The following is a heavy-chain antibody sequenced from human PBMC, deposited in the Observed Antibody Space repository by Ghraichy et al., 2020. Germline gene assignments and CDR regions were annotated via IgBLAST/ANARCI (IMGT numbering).Heavy chain of an antibody. J-gene: IGHJ6*02. CDR3: AKDAIAVAGYYYYGMDV. V-gene: IGHV3-9*01. D-gene: IGHD6-19*01. CDR2: ISWNSGSI. Sequence: LSLTCAASGFTFDDYAMHWVRQAPGKGLEWVSGISWNSGSIGYADSVKGRFTISRDNAKNSLYLQMNSLRAEDTALYYCAKDAIAVAGYYYYGMDVWGQGTTVTVSS. CDR1: GFTFDDYA.